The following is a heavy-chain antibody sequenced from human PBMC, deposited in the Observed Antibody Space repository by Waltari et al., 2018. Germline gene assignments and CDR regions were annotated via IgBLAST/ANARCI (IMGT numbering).Heavy chain of an antibody. CDR2: IYHSGST. J-gene: IGHJ3*02. CDR3: ARPRGYSSSNDAFDI. Sequence: QVQLQESGPGLVKPSETLSLTCAVSGYSISSGYYWGWIRQPPGKGLEWIGSIYHSGSTYYNPSLKSRVTISVDTSKNQFSLKLSSVTAADTAVYYCARPRGYSSSNDAFDIWGQGTMVTVSS. V-gene: IGHV4-38-2*01. CDR1: GYSISSGYY. D-gene: IGHD6-13*01.